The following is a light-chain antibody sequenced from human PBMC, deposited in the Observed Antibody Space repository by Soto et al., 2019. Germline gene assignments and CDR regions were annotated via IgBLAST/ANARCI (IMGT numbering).Light chain of an antibody. CDR2: DAS. Sequence: ILMQQSPSTLTLSPGESATLSCRATRSVSSYLAWYQQKPGQAPRLLIYDASSRPTDIPARFSGSGSGTDFTLTISSLEPEDFALYCCQQRSNWPITFGQGTRLEIK. V-gene: IGKV3-11*01. CDR3: QQRSNWPIT. J-gene: IGKJ5*01. CDR1: RSVSSY.